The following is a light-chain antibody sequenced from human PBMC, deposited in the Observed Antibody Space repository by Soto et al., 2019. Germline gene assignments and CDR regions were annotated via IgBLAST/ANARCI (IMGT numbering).Light chain of an antibody. CDR3: SSYTSSSIPYV. V-gene: IGLV2-14*01. J-gene: IGLJ1*01. CDR2: DVS. Sequence: QSVLTQPASVCGSPGRSITISCTGTSSDVGGYNYGSWYQQHPGKAPKLMIYDVSNRPSGVSNRFSGSKSGNTASLTISGLQAEDEADYYCSSYTSSSIPYVFGTGTKVTVL. CDR1: SSDVGGYNY.